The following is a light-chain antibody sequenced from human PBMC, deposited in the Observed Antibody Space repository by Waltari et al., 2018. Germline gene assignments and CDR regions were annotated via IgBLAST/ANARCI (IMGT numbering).Light chain of an antibody. CDR2: DVN. Sequence: QSALTQPASVSASPGQSITISCTGTSGDIGGSDFVSWYQHHPGRAPQVLIFDVNQRPSGISDRFSGSKSGNTASLTISGLQAEDDADYYCRSSSTNNVVVFGGGTKVTVL. V-gene: IGLV2-14*01. CDR1: SGDIGGSDF. J-gene: IGLJ2*01. CDR3: RSSSTNNVVV.